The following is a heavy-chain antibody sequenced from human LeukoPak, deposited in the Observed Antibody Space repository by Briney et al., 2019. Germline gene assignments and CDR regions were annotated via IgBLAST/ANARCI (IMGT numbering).Heavy chain of an antibody. V-gene: IGHV3-30*02. CDR2: IRYDGSNK. J-gene: IGHJ3*02. Sequence: PGGSLRLSCAASGFTFSSYGMHWVRQAPGKGLEWVAFIRYDGSNKYYADPVKGRFIISRDNSKNTLYLQMNSLRAEDTAVYYCAKDRTTFSGDDAFDIWGQGTMVTVSS. CDR3: AKDRTTFSGDDAFDI. CDR1: GFTFSSYG. D-gene: IGHD2/OR15-2a*01.